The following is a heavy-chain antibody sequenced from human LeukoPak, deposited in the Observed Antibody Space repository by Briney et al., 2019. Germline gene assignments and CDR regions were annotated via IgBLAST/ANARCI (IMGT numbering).Heavy chain of an antibody. J-gene: IGHJ6*03. CDR2: INPSGGST. V-gene: IGHV1-46*01. CDR1: GYTFTSYY. CDR3: AAGNYRGDYYYYYMDV. Sequence: ASVKVSCKASGYTFTSYYMHRVRQAPGQGLEWMGIINPSGGSTSYAQKFQGRVTMTRDMSTSTVYMELSSLRSEDTAVYYCAAGNYRGDYYYYYMDVWGKGTTVTVSS. D-gene: IGHD1-7*01.